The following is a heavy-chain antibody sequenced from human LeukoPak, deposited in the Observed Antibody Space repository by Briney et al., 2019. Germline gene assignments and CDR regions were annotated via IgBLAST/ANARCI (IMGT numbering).Heavy chain of an antibody. V-gene: IGHV1-2*02. CDR3: AREAVRYCGGDCQVDY. J-gene: IGHJ4*02. CDR1: GYIFTDYY. CDR2: INPNSGGT. Sequence: ASVKVSCKASGYIFTDYYIHWVRQAPGQGLGWMGWINPNSGGTNYAQEFQGRVTMTRDTSITTTYMDLSRLKSDDTAVYYRAREAVRYCGGDCQVDYWGQGTLVTVSS. D-gene: IGHD2-21*02.